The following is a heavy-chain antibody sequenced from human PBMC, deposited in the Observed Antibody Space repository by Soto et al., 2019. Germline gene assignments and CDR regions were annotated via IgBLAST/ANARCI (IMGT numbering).Heavy chain of an antibody. V-gene: IGHV1-58*01. Sequence: ASVKVSCKASGFTFASSAVQWVRQAPGQRLEWIGWIVVDSGNTNYAQKLQDRVTITTDTSTSTAYMELRSLRSDDTAVYYCARVDYYYYYMDVWGKGTTVTVSS. CDR2: IVVDSGNT. CDR3: ARVDYYYYYMDV. J-gene: IGHJ6*03. CDR1: GFTFASSA.